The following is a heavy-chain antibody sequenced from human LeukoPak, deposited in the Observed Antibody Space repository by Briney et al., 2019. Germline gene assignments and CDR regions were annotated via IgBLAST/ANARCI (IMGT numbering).Heavy chain of an antibody. CDR1: GFTFSSYS. V-gene: IGHV3-21*01. D-gene: IGHD3-16*02. Sequence: GGSLRLSCAASGFTFSSYSMNWVCQAPGKGLEWVSSISSSSSYIYYADSVKGRFTISRDNAKNSLYLQMNSLRAEDTAVYYCASSAYDYVWGSYRYYFDYWGQGTLVTVSS. J-gene: IGHJ4*02. CDR2: ISSSSSYI. CDR3: ASSAYDYVWGSYRYYFDY.